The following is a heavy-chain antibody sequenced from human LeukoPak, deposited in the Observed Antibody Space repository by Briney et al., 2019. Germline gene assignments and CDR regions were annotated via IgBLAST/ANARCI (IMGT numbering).Heavy chain of an antibody. CDR1: GFTFDDYA. Sequence: GGSLRLSCAASGFTFDDYAMHWVRQAPGKGLEWVSGISWNSGSIGYADSVKGRFTISRDNAKNSLYLQMNSLRAEDTAVYYCARSSGQDNYDFWSGYYTGNWFGPWGQGTLVTVSS. V-gene: IGHV3-9*01. CDR3: ARSSGQDNYDFWSGYYTGNWFGP. J-gene: IGHJ5*02. D-gene: IGHD3-3*01. CDR2: ISWNSGSI.